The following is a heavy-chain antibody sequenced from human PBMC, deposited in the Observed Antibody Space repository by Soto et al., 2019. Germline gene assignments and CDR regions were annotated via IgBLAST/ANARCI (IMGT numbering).Heavy chain of an antibody. D-gene: IGHD3-16*02. V-gene: IGHV4-34*01. CDR2: INHSGST. CDR1: GGSFSGYY. J-gene: IGHJ3*02. Sequence: SETLSLTCAVYGGSFSGYYWSWIRQPPGKGLEWIGEINHSGSTNYNPSLKSRVTISVDTSKNQFSLKLSSVTAADTAVYYCARLDHDYVWGSYRHDDAFDIWGQGTMVTVSS. CDR3: ARLDHDYVWGSYRHDDAFDI.